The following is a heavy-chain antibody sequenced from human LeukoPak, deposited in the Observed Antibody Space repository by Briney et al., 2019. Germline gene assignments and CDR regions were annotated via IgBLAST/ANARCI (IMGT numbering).Heavy chain of an antibody. J-gene: IGHJ4*02. V-gene: IGHV3-23*01. CDR3: AQPAWRYSYGAQPNFDY. D-gene: IGHD5-18*01. CDR2: ISGSGGST. Sequence: PGGSLRLSCAASGFTLSSYAMSWVRQAPGKGLEWVSAISGSGGSTYYADSVKGRFTISRDNSKNTLYLQMNSLRAEDTAVYYCAQPAWRYSYGAQPNFDYWGQGTLVTVSS. CDR1: GFTLSSYA.